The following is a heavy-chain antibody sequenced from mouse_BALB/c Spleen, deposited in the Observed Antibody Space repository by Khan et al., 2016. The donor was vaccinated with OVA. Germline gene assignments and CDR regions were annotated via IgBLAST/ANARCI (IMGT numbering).Heavy chain of an antibody. D-gene: IGHD4-1*01. Sequence: EVMLVESGPELVKPGASVKMSCKASGYIFTNYVLHWMKQKPGQGLEWIGYINPYNGGTKYNEKFKGKATLASDKSSITAYMELSSLTSEDSAVYYCARGNWQSYYFDYWGQGTTLTLSS. CDR1: GYIFTNYV. CDR3: ARGNWQSYYFDY. J-gene: IGHJ2*01. V-gene: IGHV1S136*01. CDR2: INPYNGGT.